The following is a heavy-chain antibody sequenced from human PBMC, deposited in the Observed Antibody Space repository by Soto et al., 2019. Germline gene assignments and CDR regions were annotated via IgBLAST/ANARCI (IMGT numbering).Heavy chain of an antibody. D-gene: IGHD2-15*01. CDR1: GFTFSSYA. J-gene: IGHJ3*02. Sequence: RGSLRLSCAASGFTFSSYAMSWVRQAPGKGLEWVSAISGSGGSTYYADSVKGRFTISRDNSKNTLYLQMNSLRAEDTAVYYCAKDDIVVVGPSDAFDIWGQGTMVTVSS. CDR2: ISGSGGST. CDR3: AKDDIVVVGPSDAFDI. V-gene: IGHV3-23*01.